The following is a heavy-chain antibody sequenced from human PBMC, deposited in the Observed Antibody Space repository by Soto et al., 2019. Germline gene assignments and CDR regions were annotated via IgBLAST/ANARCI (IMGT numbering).Heavy chain of an antibody. D-gene: IGHD6-13*01. V-gene: IGHV4-4*02. Sequence: QVQLQESGPGLVKPSGTLSLTCAVSGSSIDSSNWWSWVRQPPGKGLEWIGEIYHNGNTHYNPSLKSRAXXSXDRXKNQFSLNLNSVTAADTAIYYCARDRVAAVGWFDPWGQGTLVTVSS. CDR3: ARDRVAAVGWFDP. CDR1: GSSIDSSNW. CDR2: IYHNGNT. J-gene: IGHJ5*02.